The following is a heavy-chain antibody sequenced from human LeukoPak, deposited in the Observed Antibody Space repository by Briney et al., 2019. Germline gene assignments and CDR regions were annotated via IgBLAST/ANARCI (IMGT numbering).Heavy chain of an antibody. J-gene: IGHJ4*02. CDR3: ARTFHSGSYLPDY. D-gene: IGHD1-26*01. V-gene: IGHV3-30*03. CDR2: ISYDGSSI. Sequence: GGSLRLSCAASGFTFSGYGMHWVRQAPGKGLEWVALISYDGSSIYYADSVKGRSTISRANSKNTQYLQMNSLRAEDTAVYYCARTFHSGSYLPDYWGQGTLVTVSS. CDR1: GFTFSGYG.